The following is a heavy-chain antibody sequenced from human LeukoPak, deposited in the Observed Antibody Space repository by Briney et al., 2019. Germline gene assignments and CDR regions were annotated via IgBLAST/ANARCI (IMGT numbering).Heavy chain of an antibody. CDR1: GGSISSYY. CDR3: ARRQYFGLPGAFDI. CDR2: IYYSGST. D-gene: IGHD3-3*01. V-gene: IGHV4-39*01. Sequence: SETLSLTCTVSGGSISSYYWGWIRQPPGKGLEWIGSIYYSGSTYYNPSLKSRVTISVDTSKNQFSLKLSSVTAADTAVYYCARRQYFGLPGAFDIWGQGTMVTVSS. J-gene: IGHJ3*02.